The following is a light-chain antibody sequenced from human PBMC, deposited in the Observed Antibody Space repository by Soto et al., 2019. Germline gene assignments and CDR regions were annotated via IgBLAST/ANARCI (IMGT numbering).Light chain of an antibody. CDR1: QSVSSTN. V-gene: IGKV3-20*01. CDR2: GAS. Sequence: EIVMTQSPATLSVSPGERATLSCRASQSVSSTNLAWYQQKPGQAPRLLIYGASSRATGIPDRFSGSGSGTDFTLTISRLEPEDFAVYYCQQYGSSPSTFGQGTRLEI. CDR3: QQYGSSPST. J-gene: IGKJ5*01.